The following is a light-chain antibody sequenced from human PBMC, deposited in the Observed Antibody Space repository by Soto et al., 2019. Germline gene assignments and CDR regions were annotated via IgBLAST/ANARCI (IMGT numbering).Light chain of an antibody. V-gene: IGKV3-11*01. CDR3: QQYTNWPIT. Sequence: EIVLTQSPASLSLSPGDRATLSCRASQTVGSSLAWYQHRPGQAPRLLISHASNRATGVPSRFGGSGSGTDFTLTINSLEPEDFAVYYCQQYTNWPITFGQGTRLEIK. J-gene: IGKJ5*01. CDR1: QTVGSS. CDR2: HAS.